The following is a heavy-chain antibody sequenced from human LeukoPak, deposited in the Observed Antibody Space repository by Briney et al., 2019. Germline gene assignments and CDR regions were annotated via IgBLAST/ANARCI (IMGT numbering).Heavy chain of an antibody. V-gene: IGHV4-4*07. CDR1: DGSISSYD. J-gene: IGHJ4*02. CDR2: IYTSGSP. D-gene: IGHD6-13*01. CDR3: ARDLVSSWFPFDY. Sequence: PSETLSLTCTVSDGSISSYDWSWIRQPAGKGLEWIGRIYTSGSPTYNPSLKSRVTMSLGTSKNQFSLQLNSVTLEDTAVYYCARDLVSSWFPFDYWGQGTLVIVSS.